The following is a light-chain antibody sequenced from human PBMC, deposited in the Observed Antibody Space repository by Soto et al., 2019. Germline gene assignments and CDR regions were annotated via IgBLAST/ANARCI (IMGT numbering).Light chain of an antibody. CDR1: SSNIGAGYD. CDR3: QSYDSSLSGSV. CDR2: GNS. V-gene: IGLV1-40*01. J-gene: IGLJ1*01. Sequence: QSVLTQAPSVSGAPGQRVTISCTGSSSNIGAGYDVHWYQQLPGTAPKLLIYGNSNRPSGVLDRFSGSKSGTSASLAITGLQAEDEADYYCQSYDSSLSGSVFGTGTKLTVL.